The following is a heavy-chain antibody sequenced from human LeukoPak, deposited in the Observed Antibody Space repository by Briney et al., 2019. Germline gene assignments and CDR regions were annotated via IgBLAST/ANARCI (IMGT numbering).Heavy chain of an antibody. J-gene: IGHJ4*02. Sequence: GGSLRLSCAASGFTVRTNYMGWVRQAPGKGLEWVSGISGLGDNTYYVDSVKGRFTISRDNAKNTQYLQINSLRVEDTAVYYCARSLRSPRYCIDDTCYFDYWGQGTLVTVSS. CDR3: ARSLRSPRYCIDDTCYFDY. CDR2: ISGLGDNT. CDR1: GFTVRTNY. V-gene: IGHV3-23*01. D-gene: IGHD2-15*01.